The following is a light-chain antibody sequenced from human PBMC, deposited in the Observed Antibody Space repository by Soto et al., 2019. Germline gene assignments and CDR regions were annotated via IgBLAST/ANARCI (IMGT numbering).Light chain of an antibody. CDR1: QSVSGY. CDR2: ADY. Sequence: ELVLTQSPATMSLSPGETYTLSCMASQSVSGYIGWYQQKPGQARRLLIYADYNRATGIPARFSGSGSGTDFTLTISSLEPEDFSVYYCQQRYNWPITVGQGTRLEIK. V-gene: IGKV3-11*01. J-gene: IGKJ5*01. CDR3: QQRYNWPIT.